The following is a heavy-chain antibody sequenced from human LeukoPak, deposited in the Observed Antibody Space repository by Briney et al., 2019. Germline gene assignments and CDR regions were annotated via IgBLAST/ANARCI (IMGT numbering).Heavy chain of an antibody. CDR3: ARDHRVSYYDSSGYFDY. CDR2: MSHSGIT. J-gene: IGHJ4*02. D-gene: IGHD3-22*01. Sequence: PSETLSLTCTASGYSISSGYFWGWIRQPPGEGLEWIASMSHSGITYFDPSLSGRVTMSIDTSKNQFSLRLSSVTAADTAVYYCARDHRVSYYDSSGYFDYWGQGTLVTVSS. V-gene: IGHV4-38-2*02. CDR1: GYSISSGYF.